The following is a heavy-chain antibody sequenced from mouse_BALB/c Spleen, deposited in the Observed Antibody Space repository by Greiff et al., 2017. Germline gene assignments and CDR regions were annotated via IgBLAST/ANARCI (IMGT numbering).Heavy chain of an antibody. CDR2: VWGDGST. Sequence: QVQLKGSGPGLVAPSQSLSITFPVSGVSLTGYGVNWVRPPTGKGLEWLGMVWGDGSTDYNSALKSRLSISKDNSKSQVFLKMNSLQTDDTARYYCARDPPYYGSSYWYFDVWGAGTTVTVSS. V-gene: IGHV2-6-7*01. CDR3: ARDPPYYGSSYWYFDV. CDR1: GVSLTGYG. D-gene: IGHD1-1*01. J-gene: IGHJ1*01.